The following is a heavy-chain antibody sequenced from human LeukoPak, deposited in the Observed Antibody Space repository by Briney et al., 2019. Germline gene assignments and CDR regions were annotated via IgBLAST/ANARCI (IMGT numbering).Heavy chain of an antibody. CDR1: GFTSSSFA. J-gene: IGHJ3*02. Sequence: SLCPSCAVSGFTSSSFAIGWVRQAPGGGREWVSAIRGSGGSTYYADSVKGRFTISRDKSSNTLYLQMNCLRAEDTAVYYWGKLRVDSHDFDSWGQRTMVTVSS. CDR3: GKLRVDSHDFDS. V-gene: IGHV3-23*01. D-gene: IGHD2-15*01. CDR2: IRGSGGST.